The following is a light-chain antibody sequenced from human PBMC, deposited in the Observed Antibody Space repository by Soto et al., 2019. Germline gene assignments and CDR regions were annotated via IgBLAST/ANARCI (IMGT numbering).Light chain of an antibody. Sequence: IHMTQSPSSVSACVVDRVTITCRASQDISNWLAWYQQKQGKAPKLLIYAASTLESGVPSRFRGSGSGTDFTITISSLQTEDFETYYCQQPKSLPRTFGGGTKVDIK. CDR1: QDISNW. CDR2: AAS. J-gene: IGKJ4*01. V-gene: IGKV1-12*01. CDR3: QQPKSLPRT.